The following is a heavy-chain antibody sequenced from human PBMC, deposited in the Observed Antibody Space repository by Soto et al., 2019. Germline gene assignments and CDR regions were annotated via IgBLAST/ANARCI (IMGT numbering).Heavy chain of an antibody. J-gene: IGHJ5*02. CDR3: ASDRYSGSYYRGLNWFDP. D-gene: IGHD1-26*01. Sequence: SETLSLTCAVYGGSFSGYYWSWIRQPPGRGLEWIGEINHSGSTNYNPSLKSRVTISVDTSKNQFSLKLSSVTAADTAVYYCASDRYSGSYYRGLNWFDPWGQGTLVTVSS. CDR2: INHSGST. CDR1: GGSFSGYY. V-gene: IGHV4-34*01.